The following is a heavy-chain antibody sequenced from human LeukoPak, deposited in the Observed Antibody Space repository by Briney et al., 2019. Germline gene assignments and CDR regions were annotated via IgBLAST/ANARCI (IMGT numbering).Heavy chain of an antibody. V-gene: IGHV3-23*01. D-gene: IGHD2-15*01. J-gene: IGHJ3*02. CDR3: AKIHQNRVVVGAKGAFDI. Sequence: GSLPLSCEASGLTFKNYAMHWVRQSSGKGLEWVSGIGGSGGGTYYADSVKGRFTISRDTSKDTVYLQMDSLRAEDTAIYYCAKIHQNRVVVGAKGAFDIWGQGTVVTVSS. CDR1: GLTFKNYA. CDR2: IGGSGGGT.